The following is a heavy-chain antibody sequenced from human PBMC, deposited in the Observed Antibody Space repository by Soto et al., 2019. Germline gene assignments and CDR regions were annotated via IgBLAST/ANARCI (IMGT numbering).Heavy chain of an antibody. CDR1: GLTVSDNF. J-gene: IGHJ6*01. Sequence: GGSLRLSCAVSGLTVSDNFMSWARQAPGEGLEWVSVLYAGGSTYYADSVKGRFTISRDNSKNTVYLQMNSLIAEDTAVYYCGRDSGQTAAFGYHYYGMDVWGQATTVTVSS. D-gene: IGHD3-16*01. CDR2: LYAGGST. V-gene: IGHV3-66*01. CDR3: GRDSGQTAAFGYHYYGMDV.